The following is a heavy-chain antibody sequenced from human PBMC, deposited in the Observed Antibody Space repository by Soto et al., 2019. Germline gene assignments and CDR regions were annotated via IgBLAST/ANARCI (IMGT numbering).Heavy chain of an antibody. CDR1: GGSMTSSNW. J-gene: IGHJ4*02. D-gene: IGHD1-26*01. CDR3: ARSEATGLDH. CDR2: AHHSGRT. V-gene: IGHV4-4*02. Sequence: QVQLQESGPGLVKPSGTLSLTCTVSGGSMTSSNWWNWVRQSPGKGLEWIGEAHHSGRTNYNPSLKSRVTISVDKSKHHFSLKLSSVTAADTAVYYCARSEATGLDHWGQGTLVTVSS.